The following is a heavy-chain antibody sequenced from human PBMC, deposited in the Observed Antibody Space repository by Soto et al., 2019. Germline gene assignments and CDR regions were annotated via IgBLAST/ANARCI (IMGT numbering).Heavy chain of an antibody. D-gene: IGHD2-2*01. V-gene: IGHV1-69*06. CDR2: IIPIFGTA. CDR1: GGTFSSYA. J-gene: IGHJ6*02. CDR3: ASRVDIVVVPAARQYYYYGMDV. Sequence: ASVKVSCKASGGTFSSYAISWVRQAPGQGLEWMGGIIPIFGTANYAQKFQGRVTITADKSTSTAYMELSSLRSEDTAVYYCASRVDIVVVPAARQYYYYGMDVWGQGTTVTVSS.